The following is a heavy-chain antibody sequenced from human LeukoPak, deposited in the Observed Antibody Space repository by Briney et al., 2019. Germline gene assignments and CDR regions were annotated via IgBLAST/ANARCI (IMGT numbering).Heavy chain of an antibody. CDR3: DGADY. Sequence: PGGSLRLSRAASGFTFSNYAMGWVRQAPGKGLEWVSTINDSGGRTHYADSVKGRFTISRDNSKNTLYLQMKSLRAEDTAVYYCDGADYWGQGTLVTVSS. CDR1: GFTFSNYA. CDR2: INDSGGRT. J-gene: IGHJ4*02. V-gene: IGHV3-23*01.